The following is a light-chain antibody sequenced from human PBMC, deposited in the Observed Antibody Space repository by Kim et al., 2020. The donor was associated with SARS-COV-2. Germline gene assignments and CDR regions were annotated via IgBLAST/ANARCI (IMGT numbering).Light chain of an antibody. CDR2: DAG. J-gene: IGKJ2*03. Sequence: ASVGDRVTITCRASQNIANYLTWYQQKPGKGPTLLIYDAGSLEGGVPPRFSGIGSGTDFTLTIRGLQPEDSGSYHCQKSYNLPFSFGQGTKVDIK. CDR3: QKSYNLPFS. V-gene: IGKV1-39*01. CDR1: QNIANY.